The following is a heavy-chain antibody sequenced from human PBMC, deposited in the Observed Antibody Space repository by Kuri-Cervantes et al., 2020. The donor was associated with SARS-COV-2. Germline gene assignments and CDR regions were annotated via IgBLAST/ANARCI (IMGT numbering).Heavy chain of an antibody. V-gene: IGHV1-2*02. J-gene: IGHJ5*01. CDR1: GYTFTGYY. CDR3: ARTGTVTTEGWFDS. D-gene: IGHD4-17*01. Sequence: ASVKVSCKASGYTFTGYYMHWVRQAPGQGLEWMGWINPNSGGTNYAQKFQGRVTMTRDTSISTAYMELSRLRSDDTAVYYCARTGTVTTEGWFDSWGQGTLVTVSS. CDR2: INPNSGGT.